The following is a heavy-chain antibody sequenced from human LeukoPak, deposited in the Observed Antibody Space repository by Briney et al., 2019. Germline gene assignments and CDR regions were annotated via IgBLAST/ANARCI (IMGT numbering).Heavy chain of an antibody. Sequence: PSETLSLTCTVSGGSISSSSYYWGWIRQPPGKGLEWIGSIYYSGSTYYNPSLKSRVTISVDTSKNQLSLKLSSVTAADTAVYYCARLVLGSWDYWGQGTLVTVSS. CDR1: GGSISSSSYY. CDR3: ARLVLGSWDY. CDR2: IYYSGST. J-gene: IGHJ4*02. V-gene: IGHV4-39*01. D-gene: IGHD2-15*01.